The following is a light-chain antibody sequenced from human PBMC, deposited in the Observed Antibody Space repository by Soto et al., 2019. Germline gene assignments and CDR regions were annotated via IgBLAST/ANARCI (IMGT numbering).Light chain of an antibody. CDR3: QQYGSSPQT. Sequence: EIVLTQSPGTLSLSPGERVTLSCRASQSLSSSYLAWYQQKPGQAPRLLIYGASGRATGIPDRFSGSGSGTDFALTISRLEPEDFAVYYCQQYGSSPQTFGQGTKVEIK. CDR2: GAS. J-gene: IGKJ1*01. V-gene: IGKV3-20*01. CDR1: QSLSSSY.